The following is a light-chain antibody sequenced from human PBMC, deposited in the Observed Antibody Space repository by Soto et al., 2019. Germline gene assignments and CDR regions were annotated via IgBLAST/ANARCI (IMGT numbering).Light chain of an antibody. CDR2: QDT. V-gene: IGLV3-1*01. CDR3: QAWDRSTVV. CDR1: KLGTKY. Sequence: SYELTQPPSVSVSPGQTASITCSGDKLGTKYACWYQQKPGQSPVPVIYQDTKRPSGIPERFAGSNSGNTATLTISGTQAMDEADYYCQAWDRSTVVFGGGTKVTVL. J-gene: IGLJ2*01.